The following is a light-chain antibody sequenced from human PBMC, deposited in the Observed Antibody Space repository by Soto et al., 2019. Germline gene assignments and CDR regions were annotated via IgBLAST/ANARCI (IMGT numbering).Light chain of an antibody. V-gene: IGKV1-5*01. CDR2: DAS. Sequence: DLQRTTSSSTLAASVGDRVTITCRASQSISSWLAWYQQKAGKAPKILIYDASNLETGVPSRFSGSGSGTDFTLTISSLQPEDFATYYCQQYESLPRTFGQGTKVAIK. J-gene: IGKJ1*01. CDR3: QQYESLPRT. CDR1: QSISSW.